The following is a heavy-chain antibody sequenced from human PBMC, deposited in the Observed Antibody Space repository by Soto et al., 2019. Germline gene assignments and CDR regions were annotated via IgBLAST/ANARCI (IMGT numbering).Heavy chain of an antibody. V-gene: IGHV3-72*01. CDR2: SRDKPQGYST. CDR3: VRATYFSDSSGYTRCLDY. J-gene: IGHJ4*02. CDR1: GFTVSDHY. D-gene: IGHD3-22*01. Sequence: XESLGLSCAGSGFTVSDHYIDGVRQAPGKGLEWVGRSRDKPQGYSTAYAASVKGRFTTSRDESKNSAYLQMNSLKTEDTAVYYCVRATYFSDSSGYTRCLDYWGQGTLVTVSS.